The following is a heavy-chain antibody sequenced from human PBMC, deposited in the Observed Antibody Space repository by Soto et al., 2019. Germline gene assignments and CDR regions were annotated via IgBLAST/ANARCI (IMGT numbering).Heavy chain of an antibody. Sequence: GASLKVSCKASGFTFTSYGICWVRQSPGQGLEWMGWISAYNGNTNYAQKLQGRVTMTTDTSTSTAYMELRSLRSDDTAVYYCARQGHSSGWYSGVYYYYYGMDVWGQGTTVTVSS. J-gene: IGHJ6*02. CDR3: ARQGHSSGWYSGVYYYYYGMDV. CDR1: GFTFTSYG. V-gene: IGHV1-18*01. CDR2: ISAYNGNT. D-gene: IGHD6-19*01.